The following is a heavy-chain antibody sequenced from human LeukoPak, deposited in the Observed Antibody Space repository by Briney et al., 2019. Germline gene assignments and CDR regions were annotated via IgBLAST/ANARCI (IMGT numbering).Heavy chain of an antibody. CDR3: ARDRDVVVVAATTWHWFDP. J-gene: IGHJ5*02. CDR2: IWYDGSNK. V-gene: IGHV3-33*01. CDR1: GFTFSSYG. D-gene: IGHD2-15*01. Sequence: GGSLRLSCAASGFTFSSYGMHWVRQAPGKGLERVAVIWYDGSNKYYADSVKGRFTISRDNSKNTLYLQMNSLRAEDTAVYYCARDRDVVVVAATTWHWFDPWGQGTLVTVSS.